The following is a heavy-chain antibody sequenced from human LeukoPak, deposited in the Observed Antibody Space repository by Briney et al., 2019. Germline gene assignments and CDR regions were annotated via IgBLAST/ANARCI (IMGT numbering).Heavy chain of an antibody. V-gene: IGHV3-23*01. J-gene: IGHJ4*02. CDR3: AKVWTFDY. CDR1: GFTFSSYG. D-gene: IGHD1-1*01. Sequence: PGGTLRLSCAASGFTFSSYGMSWVHQAPGKGLEWVSAISGSGGSTYYADSVKGRFTISRDNSKNALYLQMNSLRAEDTAVYYCAKVWTFDYWGQGTLVTVSS. CDR2: ISGSGGST.